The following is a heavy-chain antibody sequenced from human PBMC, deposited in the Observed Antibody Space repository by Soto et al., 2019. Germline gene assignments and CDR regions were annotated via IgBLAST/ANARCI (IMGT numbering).Heavy chain of an antibody. Sequence: LKISCKVSGYSFTNYWIGWVRQMPGKGLEWMGILYPDDSDTRYSASFQGQVTFSGDTSISTAYLQWSSLKASDTAMYYCARRSISAKYYFDFWGQGTLVTVS. CDR2: LYPDDSDT. V-gene: IGHV5-51*01. J-gene: IGHJ4*02. CDR1: GYSFTNYW. CDR3: ARRSISAKYYFDF. D-gene: IGHD6-6*01.